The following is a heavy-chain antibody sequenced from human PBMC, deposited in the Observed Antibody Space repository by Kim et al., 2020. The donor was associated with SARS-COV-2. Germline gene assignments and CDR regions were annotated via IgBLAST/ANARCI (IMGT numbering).Heavy chain of an antibody. CDR1: GGSFSGYY. CDR3: ARVSAYYYGSGSYPQIDY. J-gene: IGHJ4*02. Sequence: SETLSLTCAVYGGSFSGYYWSWIRQPPGKGLEWIGEINHSGSTNYNPSLKSRVTISVDTSKNQFSLKLSSVTAADTAVYYCARVSAYYYGSGSYPQIDYWGQGTLVTVSS. CDR2: INHSGST. V-gene: IGHV4-34*01. D-gene: IGHD3-10*01.